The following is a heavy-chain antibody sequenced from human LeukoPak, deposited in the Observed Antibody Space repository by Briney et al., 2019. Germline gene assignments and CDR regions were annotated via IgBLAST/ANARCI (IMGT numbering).Heavy chain of an antibody. D-gene: IGHD6-13*01. CDR2: IVVGSGNT. CDR1: GFTFTSSA. V-gene: IGHV1-58*01. CDR3: ARDGSGSSSWYDFYTDY. Sequence: SVKVSCKASGFTFTSSAVQWVRQARGQRLEWIGWIVVGSGNTNYAQKFQERVTITRDMSTSTAYMELSSLRSEDTAVYYCARDGSGSSSWYDFYTDYWGQGTLVTVSS. J-gene: IGHJ4*02.